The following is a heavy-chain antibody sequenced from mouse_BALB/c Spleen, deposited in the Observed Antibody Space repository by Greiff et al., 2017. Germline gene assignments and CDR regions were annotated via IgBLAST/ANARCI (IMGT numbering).Heavy chain of an antibody. CDR2: ISSGGGST. CDR1: GFAFSSYD. CDR3: ARLNYDGYYPPWFAY. V-gene: IGHV5-12-1*01. Sequence: EVKLVESGGGLVKPGGSLKLSCAASGFAFSSYDMSWVRQTPEKRLEWVAYISSGGGSTYYPDTVKGRFTISRDNAKNTLYLQMSSLKSEDTAMYYCARLNYDGYYPPWFAYWGQGTLVTVSA. J-gene: IGHJ3*01. D-gene: IGHD2-3*01.